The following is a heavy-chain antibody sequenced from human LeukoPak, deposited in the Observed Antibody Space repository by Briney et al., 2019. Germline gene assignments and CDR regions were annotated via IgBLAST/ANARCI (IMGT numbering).Heavy chain of an antibody. Sequence: ASVKVSCKASGYTFSTYPMNWVRQAPGQGLEWMGGIIPIFGTANYAQKFQGRVTITADESTSTAYMELSSLRSEDTAVYYCASFKDPTYYFDYWGQGTLVTVSS. V-gene: IGHV1-69*13. J-gene: IGHJ4*02. CDR1: GYTFSTYP. D-gene: IGHD3-16*01. CDR2: IIPIFGTA. CDR3: ASFKDPTYYFDY.